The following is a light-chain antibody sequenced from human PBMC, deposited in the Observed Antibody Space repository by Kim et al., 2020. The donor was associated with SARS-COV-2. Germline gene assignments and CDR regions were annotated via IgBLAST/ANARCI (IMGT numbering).Light chain of an antibody. J-gene: IGKJ1*01. Sequence: DIQMTQSPSSVSASVGDRVTITCRANQDISNFLGWFQQIPGKAPKSLIYAASSLRTGISSNFSGSGSGTDFTLTISSLQPEDFATYYCQQYLSYPLTFGQGTRVEIK. V-gene: IGKV1-16*02. CDR1: QDISNF. CDR2: AAS. CDR3: QQYLSYPLT.